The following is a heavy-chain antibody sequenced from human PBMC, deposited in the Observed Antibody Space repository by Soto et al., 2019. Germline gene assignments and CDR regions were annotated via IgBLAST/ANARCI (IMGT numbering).Heavy chain of an antibody. CDR3: ARRAVFVAGSWHHAFNS. CDR1: GYTFTSYG. D-gene: IGHD3-10*01. CDR2: ISAYNGNT. Sequence: ASVKVSCKASGYTFTSYGISWVRQAPGQGLEWMGWISAYNGNTNYAQKFQGRVTMTTDTSTSTACMKLRSYRSDYTAANYCARRAVFVAGSWHHAFNSWGRGTMVTVAS. V-gene: IGHV1-18*04. J-gene: IGHJ3*02.